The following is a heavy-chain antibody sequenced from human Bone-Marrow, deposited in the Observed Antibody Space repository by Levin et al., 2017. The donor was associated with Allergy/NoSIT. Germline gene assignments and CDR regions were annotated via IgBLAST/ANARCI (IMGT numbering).Heavy chain of an antibody. Sequence: GGSLRLSCAASGFTFSSYWMSWVRQAPGKGLEWVANIKQDGSEKYYVDSVKGRFTISRDNAKNSLYLQMNSLRAEDTAVYYCARDGYCSGGSCDNWFDPWGQGTLVTVSS. D-gene: IGHD2-15*01. CDR3: ARDGYCSGGSCDNWFDP. V-gene: IGHV3-7*01. CDR2: IKQDGSEK. J-gene: IGHJ5*02. CDR1: GFTFSSYW.